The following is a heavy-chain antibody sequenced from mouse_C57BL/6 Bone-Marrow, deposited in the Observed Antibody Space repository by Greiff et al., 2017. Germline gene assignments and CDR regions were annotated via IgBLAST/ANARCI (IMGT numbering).Heavy chain of an antibody. Sequence: QVQLQQPGAELVKPGASVKLSCKVSGYTFTSYWMHWVKQRPGQGLEWIGMIHPNSGSTNYNEKFKSKATLTVDKSSSTAYMQLSSLTSEDSAVYYCAGPFAYWGQGTLVTVSA. CDR3: AGPFAY. V-gene: IGHV1-64*01. CDR2: IHPNSGST. J-gene: IGHJ3*01. CDR1: GYTFTSYW.